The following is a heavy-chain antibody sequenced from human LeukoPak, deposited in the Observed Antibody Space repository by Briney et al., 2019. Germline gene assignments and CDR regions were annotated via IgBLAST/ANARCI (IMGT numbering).Heavy chain of an antibody. V-gene: IGHV4-61*01. CDR3: VRGPYGSGISNWFDP. CDR1: DASISSGTYY. Sequence: SETLSLTCTVSDASISSGTYYWSWIRQPPGKGLEWIGYIYYSGDTNYNPSLQSRVTVSVDTSKNQFSLKLTSVTAADTAVYYCVRGPYGSGISNWFDPWGQGTLVIVSS. J-gene: IGHJ5*02. D-gene: IGHD3-10*01. CDR2: IYYSGDT.